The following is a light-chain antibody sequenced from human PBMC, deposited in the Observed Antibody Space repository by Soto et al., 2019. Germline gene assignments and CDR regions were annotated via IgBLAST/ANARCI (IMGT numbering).Light chain of an antibody. J-gene: IGLJ2*01. CDR3: AAWDESRNSVV. CDR2: TDN. V-gene: IGLV1-47*02. CDR1: SSNIGSDY. Sequence: QSVLTQPPSASGAPGQRVTISCSGSSSNIGSDYLYWYQQRPGTAPKLLIYTDNLRPSGVPDRFSGSKSGTSGSLAISGLRSDDEAHYYRAAWDESRNSVVFGGGTKLTVL.